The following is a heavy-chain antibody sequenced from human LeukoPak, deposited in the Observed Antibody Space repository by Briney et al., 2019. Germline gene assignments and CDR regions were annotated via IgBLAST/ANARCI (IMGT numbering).Heavy chain of an antibody. CDR1: GGSISSYY. J-gene: IGHJ3*02. CDR3: ARHSGGWSFDI. Sequence: SETLSLTCTVSGGSISSYYWSWIRQPPGKGLEWIGYIYYSGSTNYNPSLKSRVTISVDTSKNQFSLKLSSVTAADTAVYYCARHSGGWSFDIWGQGTMVTVSS. D-gene: IGHD6-19*01. CDR2: IYYSGST. V-gene: IGHV4-59*08.